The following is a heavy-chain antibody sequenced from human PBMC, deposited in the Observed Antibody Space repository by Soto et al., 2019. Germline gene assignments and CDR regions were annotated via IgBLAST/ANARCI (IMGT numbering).Heavy chain of an antibody. V-gene: IGHV5-10-1*01. CDR2: IDPSDSYT. CDR1: GYSFTSYW. J-gene: IGHJ6*02. D-gene: IGHD3-3*01. Sequence: GESLKISCKGSGYSFTSYWISWVRQMPWKGLEWMGRIDPSDSYTNYSPSFQGHVTISADKSISTAYLQWSSLKASDTAMYYCARHAYDFWSGHPNPRYYYGMDVWGQGTTVTVSS. CDR3: ARHAYDFWSGHPNPRYYYGMDV.